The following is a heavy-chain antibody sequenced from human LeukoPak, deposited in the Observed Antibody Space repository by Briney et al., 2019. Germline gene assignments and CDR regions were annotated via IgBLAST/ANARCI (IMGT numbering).Heavy chain of an antibody. J-gene: IGHJ4*02. CDR1: GFTFSDYA. CDR2: ISRGGVIS. Sequence: GGSLRLSCAASGFTFSDYAINWVRQAPGKGLEWVSTISRGGVISYYADSVKGRFTISRDNSNNTLYLHMNSLRAEDTAVYYCVSRAGSPWGPFDDWGQGTLFTVSS. D-gene: IGHD7-27*01. CDR3: VSRAGSPWGPFDD. V-gene: IGHV3-23*01.